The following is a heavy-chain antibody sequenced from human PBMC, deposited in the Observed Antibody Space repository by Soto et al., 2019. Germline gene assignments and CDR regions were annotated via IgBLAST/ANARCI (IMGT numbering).Heavy chain of an antibody. Sequence: PSETLSLTCTVSGGSVSSGSYYWSWIRQPPGKGLEWIGYIYYSGSTNYNPSLKSRVTISVDTSKNQFSLKLSSVTAADTAVYYCARVAITFGGVIAIDYWGQGTLVTVSS. V-gene: IGHV4-61*01. CDR1: GGSVSSGSYY. D-gene: IGHD3-16*02. CDR3: ARVAITFGGVIAIDY. CDR2: IYYSGST. J-gene: IGHJ4*02.